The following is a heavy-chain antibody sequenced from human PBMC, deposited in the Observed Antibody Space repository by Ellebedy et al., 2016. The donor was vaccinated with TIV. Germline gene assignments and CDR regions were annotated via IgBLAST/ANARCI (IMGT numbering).Heavy chain of an antibody. CDR2: ISSSGNR. D-gene: IGHD7-27*01. V-gene: IGHV3-11*01. Sequence: GGSLRLSCAASGFTFSDYYMGWIRQAPEKGLEWVSYISSSGNRYYADSVKGRFTISRDNAKNSLYLQMNRLRAEDTAVYYCARDRLGWREPPNYWGQGTLVTVSS. J-gene: IGHJ4*02. CDR3: ARDRLGWREPPNY. CDR1: GFTFSDYY.